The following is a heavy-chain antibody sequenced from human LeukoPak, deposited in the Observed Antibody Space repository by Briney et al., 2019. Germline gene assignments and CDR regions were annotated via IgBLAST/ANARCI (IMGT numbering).Heavy chain of an antibody. Sequence: PGRSLRLSCAGSGFTFSHYGMHWVRQAPGKGLEWLAVIWYDGSHKYYADSVKGRFTISRDNSKNTLDLQMNSLRAEDTAVYYCARDVPDSGNYYPDAFDIWGQGTTVTVSS. CDR2: IWYDGSHK. D-gene: IGHD3-10*01. V-gene: IGHV3-33*01. CDR3: ARDVPDSGNYYPDAFDI. J-gene: IGHJ3*02. CDR1: GFTFSHYG.